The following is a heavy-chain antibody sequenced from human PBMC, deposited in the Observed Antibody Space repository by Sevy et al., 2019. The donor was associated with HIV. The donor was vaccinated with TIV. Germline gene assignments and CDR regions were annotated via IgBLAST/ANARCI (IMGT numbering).Heavy chain of an antibody. V-gene: IGHV3-33*01. CDR3: ARDPRIFGDYLLTYFDY. CDR2: IWYDGNNQ. J-gene: IGHJ4*02. CDR1: GFTFNFHG. D-gene: IGHD4-17*01. Sequence: GGSLRLSCAASGFTFNFHGMHWVRQAPGKGLEWVAVIWYDGNNQHYADSVRGRFTISRDNSKNTLYLQLSSLRAEDTAVYYCARDPRIFGDYLLTYFDYWGQGVLVTVSS.